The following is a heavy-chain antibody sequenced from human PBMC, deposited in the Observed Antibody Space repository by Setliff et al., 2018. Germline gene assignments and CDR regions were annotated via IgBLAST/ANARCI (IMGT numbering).Heavy chain of an antibody. CDR2: IIPVFRTA. Sequence: SVKVSCKASGGTFRTDGFSWVRQAPGQGLEWMGRIIPVFRTANYAQKFRGRVTITADEVARTAYMELSTLRSEDTAVYYCARINFYVSSGYYYAPDLWGQGTLVTVSS. CDR1: GGTFRTDG. D-gene: IGHD3-22*01. CDR3: ARINFYVSSGYYYAPDL. V-gene: IGHV1-69*13. J-gene: IGHJ5*02.